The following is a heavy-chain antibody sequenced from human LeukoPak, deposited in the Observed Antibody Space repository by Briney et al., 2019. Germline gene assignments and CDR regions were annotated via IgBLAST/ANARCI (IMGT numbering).Heavy chain of an antibody. CDR2: INPNSGGT. D-gene: IGHD2-15*01. V-gene: IGHV1-2*02. Sequence: ASVKVSCKASGYTFTGYYMHWVRQAPGQGLGWMGWINPNSGGTNYAQKFQGRVTMTRDTSISTAYMELSRLRSDDTAVYYCARGYCSGGSCPVDYWGQGTLVTVSS. CDR1: GYTFTGYY. CDR3: ARGYCSGGSCPVDY. J-gene: IGHJ4*02.